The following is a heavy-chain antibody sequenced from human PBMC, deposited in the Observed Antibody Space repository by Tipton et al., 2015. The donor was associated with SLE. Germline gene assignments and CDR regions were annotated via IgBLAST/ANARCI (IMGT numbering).Heavy chain of an antibody. J-gene: IGHJ4*02. V-gene: IGHV4-59*01. Sequence: TLSLTCTVSGGSISSYFWSWIRQPPGKGLEWIGHIYYSGSTNYNPSLKSRVTISVDTSKNQFSRKLSSVTAADTAVYYCAREGGSYTAFDYWGQGTLVTVSS. CDR2: IYYSGST. CDR3: AREGGSYTAFDY. D-gene: IGHD1-26*01. CDR1: GGSISSYF.